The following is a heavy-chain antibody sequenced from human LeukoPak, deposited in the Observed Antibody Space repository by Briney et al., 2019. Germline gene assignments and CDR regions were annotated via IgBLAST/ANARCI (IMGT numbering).Heavy chain of an antibody. D-gene: IGHD3-3*01. V-gene: IGHV3-30*18. CDR3: AQGVPEYDFWSGYYPGQYGMDV. CDR2: ISDDGSNK. CDR1: GFTFSSYG. Sequence: GGSLRLSCAASGFTFSSYGMHWVRQAPGKGLEWVAVISDDGSNKYYADSVKGRFTISRDNSKNTLYLQMNSLRAEDTAVYYCAQGVPEYDFWSGYYPGQYGMDVWGQGTTVTVSS. J-gene: IGHJ6*02.